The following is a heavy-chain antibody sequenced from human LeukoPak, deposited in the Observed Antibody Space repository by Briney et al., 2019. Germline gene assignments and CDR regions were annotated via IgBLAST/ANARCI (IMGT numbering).Heavy chain of an antibody. CDR3: GRGHWGLDY. CDR2: ISNSGDSI. Sequence: GGSLRLSCAASGFTFSNAWMSWVRQAPGKGLEWVSFISNSGDSIYYADSVKGRFITSRDNAKSSLYLQMNSLRAEDTALYYCGRGHWGLDYWGQGALVTVSS. J-gene: IGHJ4*02. V-gene: IGHV3-11*04. CDR1: GFTFSNAW. D-gene: IGHD7-27*01.